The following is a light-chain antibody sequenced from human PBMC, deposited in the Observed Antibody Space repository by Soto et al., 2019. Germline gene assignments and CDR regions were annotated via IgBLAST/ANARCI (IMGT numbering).Light chain of an antibody. V-gene: IGKV3-15*01. J-gene: IGKJ1*01. Sequence: EIVMTQSPGTLSVSPGERATLSCRASENVTSNVAGWYQQKPGQPPRLRIFGAHTRASAIPGRFSGSGSGTEFTLTTSSLQSEDFAVYYCQQYDDWPSFGQGTKV. CDR2: GAH. CDR3: QQYDDWPS. CDR1: ENVTSN.